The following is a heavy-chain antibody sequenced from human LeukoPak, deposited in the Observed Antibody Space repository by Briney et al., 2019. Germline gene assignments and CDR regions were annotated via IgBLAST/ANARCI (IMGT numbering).Heavy chain of an antibody. CDR2: INTDGSST. D-gene: IGHD6-13*01. J-gene: IGHJ3*02. CDR1: GFTFSGYW. Sequence: GGSLRLSCAASGFTFSGYWMHWVHQAPGKGLVWVSRINTDGSSTSYADSVKGRFTISRDNAKNTQYLQMNSLRAEDTAVYYCARGNWAAAVPDAFDIWGQGTMVTVSS. V-gene: IGHV3-74*01. CDR3: ARGNWAAAVPDAFDI.